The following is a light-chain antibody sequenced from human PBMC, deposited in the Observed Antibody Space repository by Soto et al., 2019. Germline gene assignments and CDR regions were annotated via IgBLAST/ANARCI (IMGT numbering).Light chain of an antibody. CDR3: HHYGTSLYT. CDR1: QIISSTY. CDR2: AAS. Sequence: DIVLTQSPGTLSLSPGERATLSCRASQIISSTYLGWYQQKPGPAPRLLIYAASSRATGIPDRFSGSGSGTDFTLTISRLEPEDFAVYYCHHYGTSLYTFGQGTKLEIK. J-gene: IGKJ2*01. V-gene: IGKV3-20*01.